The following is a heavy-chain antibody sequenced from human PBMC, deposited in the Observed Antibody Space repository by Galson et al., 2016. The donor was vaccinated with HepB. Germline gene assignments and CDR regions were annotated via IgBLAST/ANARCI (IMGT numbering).Heavy chain of an antibody. CDR3: ARGGIGAAAGMDV. CDR1: GGSFSGYY. D-gene: IGHD3-16*01. V-gene: IGHV4-34*01. CDR2: INHSGST. Sequence: SETLSLTCAVYGGSFSGYYWSWIRQPPGKGLEWIGEINHSGSTNYNPSLKSRVTISADTSKNQFSLKLSSVTAADTAVYYCARGGIGAAAGMDVWGQGTTVIVS. J-gene: IGHJ6*02.